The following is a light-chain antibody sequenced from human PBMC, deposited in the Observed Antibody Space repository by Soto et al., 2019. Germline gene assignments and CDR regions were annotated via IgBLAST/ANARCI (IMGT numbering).Light chain of an antibody. CDR1: QSVSSN. Sequence: EIVMTQSPATLSVSPGERATLSCRASQSVSSNLAWYQQKPGQAPRLLIYGASTRATGIPARFSGSGSGTQFTLTITSLQSEHFAFYYFQHYNNWPRTFGQGTKVDTK. CDR2: GAS. V-gene: IGKV3-15*01. J-gene: IGKJ1*01. CDR3: QHYNNWPRT.